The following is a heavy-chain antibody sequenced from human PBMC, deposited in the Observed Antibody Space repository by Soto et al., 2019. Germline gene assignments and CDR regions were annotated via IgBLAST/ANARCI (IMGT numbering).Heavy chain of an antibody. CDR1: GGTFSSYG. Sequence: ASVKVSCKASGGTFSSYGISWVRQAPGQGLEWMGWISAYNGNTNYAQKLQGRVTMTTDTSTSTAYMELRSLRSDDTAVYYCARDRSYGTFDYWGQGTLVTVSS. CDR3: ARDRSYGTFDY. CDR2: ISAYNGNT. D-gene: IGHD5-18*01. J-gene: IGHJ4*02. V-gene: IGHV1-18*01.